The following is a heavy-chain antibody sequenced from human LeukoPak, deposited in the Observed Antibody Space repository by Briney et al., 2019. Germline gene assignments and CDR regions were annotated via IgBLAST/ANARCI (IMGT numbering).Heavy chain of an antibody. D-gene: IGHD3-3*01. CDR2: IYPGDSDT. V-gene: IGHV5-51*01. J-gene: IGHJ6*02. CDR3: ARRGEYYYYGLDV. CDR1: GYSFSTYW. Sequence: GESLKISCKGSGYSFSTYWIGWVRPMPGKGLEWMGIIYPGDSDTRYNPSFQGQVTISADKSISTAYLQWSSLKASDTAMYYCARRGEYYYYGLDVWGQGTTVTVSS.